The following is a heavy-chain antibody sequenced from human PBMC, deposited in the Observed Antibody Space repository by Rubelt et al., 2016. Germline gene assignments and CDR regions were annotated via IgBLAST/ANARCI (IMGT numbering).Heavy chain of an antibody. V-gene: IGHV3-30*03. J-gene: IGHJ6*02. Sequence: EFGGGVIQPGRSLRLSCAASGFTFSSYGMHWVRQAPGEGLEWVAVISYDGSNKYYADSVKGRFTISRDNSKNTLYLQMNSLRAEDTAVYYCARAIMTTVSYGMDVWGQGTTVTVSS. CDR3: ARAIMTTVSYGMDV. CDR2: ISYDGSNK. CDR1: GFTFSSYG. D-gene: IGHD4-17*01.